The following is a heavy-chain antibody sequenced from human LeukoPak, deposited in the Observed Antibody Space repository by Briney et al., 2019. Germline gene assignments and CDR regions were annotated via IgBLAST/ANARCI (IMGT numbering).Heavy chain of an antibody. CDR2: IYYSGST. CDR1: GGSISSYY. J-gene: IGHJ5*02. Sequence: SETLSLTCTVSGGSISSYYWSWIRQPPGKGLEWIGYIYYSGSTNYNPSLKSRVTISVHTSKNQFSLKLSSVTAADTAMYYCAREEIRGGGINWFDPWGQGTLVTVSS. D-gene: IGHD3-10*01. V-gene: IGHV4-59*12. CDR3: AREEIRGGGINWFDP.